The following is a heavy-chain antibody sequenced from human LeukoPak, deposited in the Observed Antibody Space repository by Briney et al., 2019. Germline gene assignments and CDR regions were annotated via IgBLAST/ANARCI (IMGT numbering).Heavy chain of an antibody. Sequence: PGGSLRLSYVASGFIFSTHAMSWVRQAPGKGLEWVSTLSGSGITTYYADSVKGRFTISRDNSKNTLYLQMNSLRAEDTAVYYCAKGIYSSGWSYFDYWGHGTLVTVSS. CDR1: GFIFSTHA. D-gene: IGHD6-19*01. J-gene: IGHJ4*01. CDR2: LSGSGITT. CDR3: AKGIYSSGWSYFDY. V-gene: IGHV3-23*01.